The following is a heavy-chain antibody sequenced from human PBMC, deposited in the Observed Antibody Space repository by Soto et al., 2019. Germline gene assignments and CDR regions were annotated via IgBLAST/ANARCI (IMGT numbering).Heavy chain of an antibody. V-gene: IGHV3-30*02. CDR3: AKEDYDFWSGYYPPLYYFDY. J-gene: IGHJ4*02. CDR2: IWHDGSNQ. Sequence: GGSLRLSCAASGFTFGNFGIHWVRQAPGKGLEWVAFIWHDGSNQYYTDSVKGRFTISRDNSRNTLYLQMNSLRAEDTAVYYCAKEDYDFWSGYYPPLYYFDYWGQGTLVTVSS. CDR1: GFTFGNFG. D-gene: IGHD3-3*01.